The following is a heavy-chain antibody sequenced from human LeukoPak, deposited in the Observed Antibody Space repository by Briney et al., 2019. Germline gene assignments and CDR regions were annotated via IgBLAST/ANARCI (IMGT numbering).Heavy chain of an antibody. J-gene: IGHJ3*02. CDR1: GFTVSSNY. V-gene: IGHV3-53*01. D-gene: IGHD3-10*01. Sequence: GGSLRLSCAASGFTVSSNYMSWVRQAPGKGLEWVSVIYSGGSTYYADSVKGRFTISRDNSKNTLYLQMNSLRAEDTAVYYCAKGFYGSGSYDAFDIWGQGTMVTVSS. CDR3: AKGFYGSGSYDAFDI. CDR2: IYSGGST.